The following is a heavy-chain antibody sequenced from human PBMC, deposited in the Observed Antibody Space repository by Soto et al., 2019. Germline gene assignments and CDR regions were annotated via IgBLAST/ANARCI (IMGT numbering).Heavy chain of an antibody. D-gene: IGHD2-2*01. CDR2: IDPNSGGT. CDR1: GYTFTGYY. V-gene: IGHV1-2*02. J-gene: IGHJ6*02. Sequence: ASVKVSCKASGYTFTGYYMHWVRQAPGQGLEWMGWIDPNSGGTNYAQKFQGRVTMTRDTSISTAYMELSRLRSDDTAVYYCATPGVVPAAKTYYYGMDVWGQGTTVTVSS. CDR3: ATPGVVPAAKTYYYGMDV.